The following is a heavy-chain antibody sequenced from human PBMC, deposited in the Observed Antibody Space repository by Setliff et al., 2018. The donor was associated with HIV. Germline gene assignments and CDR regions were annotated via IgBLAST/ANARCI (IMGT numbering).Heavy chain of an antibody. CDR3: ARHRAKSYGFCDY. V-gene: IGHV4-39*01. Sequence: NPSETLSLTCTVSGGSINISNDHWGWIRQPPGKGLEWIGSIYYSGSTDYNLSLKSRVSISVDTSKKQFSLNLDSVTAADAAVYYCARHRAKSYGFCDYWGQGTLVTVSS. D-gene: IGHD3-16*02. CDR2: IYYSGST. CDR1: GGSINISNDH. J-gene: IGHJ4*02.